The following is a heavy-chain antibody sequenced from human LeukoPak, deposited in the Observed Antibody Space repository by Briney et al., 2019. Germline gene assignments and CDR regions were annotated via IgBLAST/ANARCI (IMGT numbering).Heavy chain of an antibody. D-gene: IGHD4-11*01. CDR2: ISASGDRT. J-gene: IGHJ3*02. V-gene: IGHV3-23*01. Sequence: GGSLRLSCAASGFTFSSYEMNWVRQAPGKGLEWVSVISASGDRTYYADSVKGRFTISRDNSKNTLYLQMDSLRAEDTAVYYCAKDVNDYQGTFDIWGQGTMVTVSS. CDR1: GFTFSSYE. CDR3: AKDVNDYQGTFDI.